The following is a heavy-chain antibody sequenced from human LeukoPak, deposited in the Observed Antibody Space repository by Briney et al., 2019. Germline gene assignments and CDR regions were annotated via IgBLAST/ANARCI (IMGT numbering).Heavy chain of an antibody. V-gene: IGHV3-23*01. CDR1: GFTFSSYA. CDR2: MSGGAGGT. Sequence: GGSLRLSCAASGFTFSSYAMTWVRQAPGKGLEWVSAMSGGAGGTYYADSVKGRFTLSRDNSINTVDLQMNSLRAEDTAVYYCVKEYHSRGFGAYFDYWGQGTLVTVSS. J-gene: IGHJ4*02. CDR3: VKEYHSRGFGAYFDY. D-gene: IGHD3-3*01.